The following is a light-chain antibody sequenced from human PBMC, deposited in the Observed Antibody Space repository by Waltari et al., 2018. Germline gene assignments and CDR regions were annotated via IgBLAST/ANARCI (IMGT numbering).Light chain of an antibody. CDR2: DVS. Sequence: QSALTQPASVSGSPGQSITLSCTGTSSDVGGYNYVSWYQQHPGKAPKLRIYDVSKRPSGVSNRFAGSKSGNTASLTISGLQAEDEADYYCSSYTSSSTVVFGGGTKLTVL. CDR1: SSDVGGYNY. CDR3: SSYTSSSTVV. J-gene: IGLJ2*01. V-gene: IGLV2-14*01.